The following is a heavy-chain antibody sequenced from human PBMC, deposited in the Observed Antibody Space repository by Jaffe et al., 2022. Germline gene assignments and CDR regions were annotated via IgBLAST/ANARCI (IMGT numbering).Heavy chain of an antibody. J-gene: IGHJ4*02. CDR3: ARDPKIFGVVIVPHDY. Sequence: EVQLVESGGGLVKPGGSLRLSCAASGFTFSSYSMNWVRQAPGKGLEWVSSISSSSSYIYYADSVKGRFTISRDNAKNSLYLQMNSLRAEDTAVYYCARDPKIFGVVIVPHDYWGQGTLVTVSS. V-gene: IGHV3-21*01. CDR2: ISSSSSYI. D-gene: IGHD3-3*01. CDR1: GFTFSSYS.